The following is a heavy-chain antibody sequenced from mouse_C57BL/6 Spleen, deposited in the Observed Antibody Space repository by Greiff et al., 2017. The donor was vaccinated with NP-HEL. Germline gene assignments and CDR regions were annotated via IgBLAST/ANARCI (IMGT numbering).Heavy chain of an antibody. V-gene: IGHV2-9*01. CDR1: GFSLTSYG. Sequence: VKLVESGPGLVAPSQSLSITCTVSGFSLTSYGVDWVRQPPGKGLEWLGGIWGGGSTNYNSALMSRLSISKDNSKSQVFLKMNSLHTDDTAMYYCAKHDPLRAPYAMDYWGQGTSVTVSS. D-gene: IGHD3-3*01. J-gene: IGHJ4*01. CDR2: IWGGGST. CDR3: AKHDPLRAPYAMDY.